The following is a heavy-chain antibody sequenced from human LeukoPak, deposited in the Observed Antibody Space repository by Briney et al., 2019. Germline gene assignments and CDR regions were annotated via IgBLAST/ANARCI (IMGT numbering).Heavy chain of an antibody. J-gene: IGHJ4*02. D-gene: IGHD6-13*01. V-gene: IGHV4-34*01. CDR1: GGSFSGYY. CDR2: INHSGST. CDR3: ARTPRHHRIAAAGTIPAVAGSSPPDY. Sequence: SETLSLTCAVYGGSFSGYYWSWIRQPPGKGLEWIGEINHSGSTNYNLSLKSRVTISVDTSKNQFSLKLSSVTAADTAVYYCARTPRHHRIAAAGTIPAVAGSSPPDYWGQGTLVTVSS.